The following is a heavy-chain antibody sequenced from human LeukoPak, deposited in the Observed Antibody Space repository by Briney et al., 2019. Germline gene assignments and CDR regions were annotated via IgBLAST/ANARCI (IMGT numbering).Heavy chain of an antibody. CDR1: GFTFGDYA. J-gene: IGHJ2*01. V-gene: IGHV3-21*01. CDR2: ISSSSSYI. D-gene: IGHD3-10*01. Sequence: GGSLRLSCTASGFTFGDYAMSWVRQAPGKGLEWVSSISSSSSYIYYADSVKGRFTISRDNAKNSLYLQMNSLRAEDTAVYYCARSRGRRYFDLWGRGTLVTVSS. CDR3: ARSRGRRYFDL.